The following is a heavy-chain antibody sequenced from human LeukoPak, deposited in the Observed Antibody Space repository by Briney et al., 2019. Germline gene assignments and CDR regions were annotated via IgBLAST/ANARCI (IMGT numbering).Heavy chain of an antibody. CDR1: GVTFSGYS. CDR2: VRSKSDAGTM. J-gene: IGHJ6*04. CDR3: GGRRV. D-gene: IGHD3-16*01. V-gene: IGHV3-15*01. Sequence: GGSLRLSCAASGVTFSGYSMNWVRQAPGKGLEWVGRVRSKSDAGTMDYAAHVEGRFTISRDDSKNMVYLDMNSLKTEDTAVYYCGGRRVWGNGTVVTVSS.